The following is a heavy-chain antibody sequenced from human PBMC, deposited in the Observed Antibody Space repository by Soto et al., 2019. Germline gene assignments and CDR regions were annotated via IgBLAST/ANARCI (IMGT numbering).Heavy chain of an antibody. V-gene: IGHV1-69*13. J-gene: IGHJ4*02. CDR3: ATPAHYYDSSGYTYYFDY. Sequence: GASVKVSCKASGGTFSSYAISWVRQAPGQGLEWMGGIIPIFGTANYAQKFQGRVTITADESTSTAYMELSSLRSEDTAVYYCATPAHYYDSSGYTYYFDYWGQGTLVTVYS. CDR2: IIPIFGTA. CDR1: GGTFSSYA. D-gene: IGHD3-22*01.